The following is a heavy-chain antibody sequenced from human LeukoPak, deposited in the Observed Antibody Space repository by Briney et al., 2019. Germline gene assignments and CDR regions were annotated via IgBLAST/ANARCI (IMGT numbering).Heavy chain of an antibody. CDR2: INPNSGDT. CDR1: GYTFTAYY. V-gene: IGHV1-2*02. CDR3: ARDQRENSGFDP. D-gene: IGHD1-7*01. J-gene: IGHJ5*02. Sequence: ASVKVSCKASGYTFTAYYIHWVRQAPGQGLEWMGWINPNSGDTTLLQRFQGRVTMTRDTSIITAYMELSSLTSDDTGMYYCARDQRENSGFDPWGQGTLVTVSS.